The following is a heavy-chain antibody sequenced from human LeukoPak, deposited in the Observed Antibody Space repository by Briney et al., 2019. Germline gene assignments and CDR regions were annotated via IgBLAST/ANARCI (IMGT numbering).Heavy chain of an antibody. V-gene: IGHV3-48*01. CDR2: IFSSNSNI. J-gene: IGHJ4*02. D-gene: IGHD1-1*01. CDR1: GFPLSSYS. CDR3: VRVKGTYFDY. Sequence: GGSLRLSCTASGFPLSSYSINWVRQAPGKGLEWISYIFSSNSNIYYLDSVQGRLTVSRDNERNSLFLQIDSPRAEDTAVYYCVRVKGTYFDYWGQGSLVTVSS.